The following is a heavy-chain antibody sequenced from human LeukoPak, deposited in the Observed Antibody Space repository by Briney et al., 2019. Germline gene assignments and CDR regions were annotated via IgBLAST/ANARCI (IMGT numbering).Heavy chain of an antibody. CDR2: ISAYNGNT. D-gene: IGHD5-12*01. V-gene: IGHV1-18*01. Sequence: ASVKVSCKASGYTFTSYGISWVRQAPGQGLEWMGWISAYNGNTNYAQKLQGRVTMTTDTSTSTAHMELRSLRSDDTAVYYCARDPGTDIVATMMGWVFDYWGQGTLVTVSS. CDR3: ARDPGTDIVATMMGWVFDY. J-gene: IGHJ4*02. CDR1: GYTFTSYG.